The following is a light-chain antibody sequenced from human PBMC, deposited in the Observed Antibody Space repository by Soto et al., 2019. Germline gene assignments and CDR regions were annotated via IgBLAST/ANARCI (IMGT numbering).Light chain of an antibody. Sequence: IQMTQSPPSLSSSLGDRVTITCRASQGISNFLAWYQQRPGKVPKLLIYAASTLQSGVPSRFSGSGSGTDFTLTISSLQTEDVATYCCQKYNSAPRTFGQGTKVDIK. CDR3: QKYNSAPRT. J-gene: IGKJ1*01. V-gene: IGKV1-27*01. CDR1: QGISNF. CDR2: AAS.